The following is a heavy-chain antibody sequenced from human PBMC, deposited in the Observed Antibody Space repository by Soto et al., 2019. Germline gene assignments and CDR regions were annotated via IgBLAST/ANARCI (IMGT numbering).Heavy chain of an antibody. CDR1: GFTFSSYG. CDR3: ARVHYDRSGPWPRYFDL. J-gene: IGHJ2*01. Sequence: QVQLVESGGGVVQPGRSLRLSCAASGFTFSSYGMHWVRQAPGKGLEWVAVIWYDGSNKYYADSVKGRFTISRDNSKNTLYLQMNSLRAEDTAVYYCARVHYDRSGPWPRYFDLWGRGTLVTVSS. V-gene: IGHV3-33*01. CDR2: IWYDGSNK. D-gene: IGHD3-22*01.